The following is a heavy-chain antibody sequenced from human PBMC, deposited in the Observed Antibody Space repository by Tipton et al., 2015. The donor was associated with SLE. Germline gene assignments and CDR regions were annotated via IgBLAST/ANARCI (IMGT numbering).Heavy chain of an antibody. CDR3: ARGTYYFDY. J-gene: IGHJ4*02. CDR1: GGSFSGYY. Sequence: TLSLTCAVYGGSFSGYYWTWIRRTPGKGLEWIGYFHYSGSTNYNPSLRSRVTMSVDTSKSQFSLKLNSITAADTAVYYCARGTYYFDYWGQGTLVTVSS. V-gene: IGHV4-59*08. CDR2: FHYSGST.